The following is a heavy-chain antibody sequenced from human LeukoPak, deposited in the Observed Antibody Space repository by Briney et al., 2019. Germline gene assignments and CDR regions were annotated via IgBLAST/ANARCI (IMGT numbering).Heavy chain of an antibody. D-gene: IGHD3-3*01. V-gene: IGHV1-46*01. CDR2: INPSGGST. CDR3: ARGQYYDFWSGYYDFDY. Sequence: ASVKVSCKASGYTFTTYYIHWVRQAPGQGLEWMGIINPSGGSTSYAQKFQGRVTMTRDTSTSTVYMELSSLRSEDTAVYYCARGQYYDFWSGYYDFDYWGQGTLVTVSS. J-gene: IGHJ4*02. CDR1: GYTFTTYY.